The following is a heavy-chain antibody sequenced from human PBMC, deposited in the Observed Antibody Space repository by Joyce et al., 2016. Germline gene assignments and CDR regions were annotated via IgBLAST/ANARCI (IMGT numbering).Heavy chain of an antibody. J-gene: IGHJ4*02. D-gene: IGHD3-3*01. CDR1: GFTFSRSG. CDR2: ISGSGVST. Sequence: EVQLLESGGGLVQPGGSLRLSCAASGFTFSRSGMSWVRQGPGKGLEWVSAISGSGVSTYYADSVKGRFTISRDNSENTLSLQMSSLRAEDTAVYYCAKYYDFWSGRRDFDYWGQGTLVTVSS. CDR3: AKYYDFWSGRRDFDY. V-gene: IGHV3-23*01.